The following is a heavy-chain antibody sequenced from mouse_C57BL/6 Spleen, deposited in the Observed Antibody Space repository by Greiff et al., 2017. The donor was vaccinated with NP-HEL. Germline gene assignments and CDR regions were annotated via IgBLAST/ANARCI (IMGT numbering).Heavy chain of an antibody. V-gene: IGHV5-16*01. CDR3: ARARTTFYDD. D-gene: IGHD1-1*01. CDR2: INYDGSST. Sequence: EVKLVESEGGLVQPGSSMKLSCTASGFTFSDYYMAWVRQVPEKGLEWVANINYDGSSTYYLDSLKSRFIISRDNAKNILYLQRSSLKSEDTATYYCARARTTFYDDWGKGTTLTVAS. J-gene: IGHJ2*01. CDR1: GFTFSDYY.